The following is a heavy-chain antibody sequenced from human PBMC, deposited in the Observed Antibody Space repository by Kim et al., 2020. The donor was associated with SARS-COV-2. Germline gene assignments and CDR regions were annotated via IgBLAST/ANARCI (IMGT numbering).Heavy chain of an antibody. Sequence: NPNSGGTKYEQKLQGRVTMTRDTSISTAYMELSRLRSDDTAVYYCARSWDYWGQGTLVTVSS. CDR3: ARSWDY. V-gene: IGHV1-2*02. CDR2: NPNSGGT. J-gene: IGHJ4*02.